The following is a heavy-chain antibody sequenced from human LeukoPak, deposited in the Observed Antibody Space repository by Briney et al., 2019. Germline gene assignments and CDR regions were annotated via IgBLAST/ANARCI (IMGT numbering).Heavy chain of an antibody. CDR1: GFTFSSYS. J-gene: IGHJ4*02. CDR2: ITSRSSTI. Sequence: GSLRLSCAASGFTFSSYSMNWVRQAPGKGLEWVSYITSRSSTIYYADAVKGRFTISRDNAKNSPYLQMNSLRAEDTAVSYCARASTTVSKQSDYWGQGTLVTVSP. D-gene: IGHD4-11*01. CDR3: ARASTTVSKQSDY. V-gene: IGHV3-48*01.